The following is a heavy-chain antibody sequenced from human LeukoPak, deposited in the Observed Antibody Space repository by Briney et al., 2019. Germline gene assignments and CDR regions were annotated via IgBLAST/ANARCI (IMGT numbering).Heavy chain of an antibody. CDR2: IYYSGST. V-gene: IGHV4-39*07. D-gene: IGHD2-2*01. CDR3: ARLGSSRYCSSTRCSKDY. J-gene: IGHJ4*02. Sequence: PSETLSLTCTVSGGSISSSSYYWGWIRQPPGKGLEWIGSIYYSGSTYYNPSLKSRVTISVDTSKNQFSLKLSSVTAADTAVYYCARLGSSRYCSSTRCSKDYWGQGILVTVSS. CDR1: GGSISSSSYY.